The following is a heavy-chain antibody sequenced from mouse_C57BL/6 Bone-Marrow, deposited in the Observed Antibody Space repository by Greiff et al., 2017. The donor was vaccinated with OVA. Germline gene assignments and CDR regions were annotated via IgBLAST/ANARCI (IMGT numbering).Heavy chain of an antibody. V-gene: IGHV14-4*01. Sequence: DVHLVESGAELVRPGASVKLSCTASGFNIKEDYMHWVKQRPEQGLEWIGWIDPENGDTEYASKFQGKATITADTSSNTAYLQLSSLTSEDTAVYYCTTRYFDYWGQGTTLTVSS. CDR3: TTRYFDY. CDR2: IDPENGDT. CDR1: GFNIKEDY. J-gene: IGHJ2*01.